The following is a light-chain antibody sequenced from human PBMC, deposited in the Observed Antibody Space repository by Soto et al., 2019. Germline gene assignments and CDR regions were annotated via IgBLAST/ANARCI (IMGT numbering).Light chain of an antibody. V-gene: IGLV2-23*01. CDR2: EAI. CDR1: RRVVGNYNR. Sequence: HSVLTQPASVSGSHGQSITLSCTGTRRVVGNYNRVSWYQQYPGKAPKLMIYEAIKRPSGVSNRFSGSKSGNTAALTISGLQPEDEADYFCCSYAGSSSYVFGTGTKVTVL. CDR3: CSYAGSSSYV. J-gene: IGLJ1*01.